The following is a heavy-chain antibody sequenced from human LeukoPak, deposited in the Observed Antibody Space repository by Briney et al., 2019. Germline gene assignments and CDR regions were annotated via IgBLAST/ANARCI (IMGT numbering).Heavy chain of an antibody. Sequence: PGGSLRLSCAASGFTFRTYWMSWVRQAPGKGLEWVANIKQDGSEKYYVDSVKGRFTISRDNAKNSLYLQMNSLRAEDTAVYYCARAYSSSWFAFDIWGQGTMVTVSS. J-gene: IGHJ3*02. CDR3: ARAYSSSWFAFDI. D-gene: IGHD6-13*01. V-gene: IGHV3-7*01. CDR1: GFTFRTYW. CDR2: IKQDGSEK.